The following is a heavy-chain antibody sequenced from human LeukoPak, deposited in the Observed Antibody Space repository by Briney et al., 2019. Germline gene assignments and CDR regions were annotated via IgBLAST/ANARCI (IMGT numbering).Heavy chain of an antibody. CDR3: ASSITMVRGVMGY. CDR2: IYSGGST. CDR1: GFTVSSNY. J-gene: IGHJ4*02. D-gene: IGHD3-10*01. Sequence: GGSLRLSCAASGFTVSSNYMSWVRQAPGKGLEWVSVIYSGGSTYYPDSVKGRFTISRDNSKNTLYLQMNSLRAEDTAVYYCASSITMVRGVMGYWGQGTLVTVSS. V-gene: IGHV3-53*01.